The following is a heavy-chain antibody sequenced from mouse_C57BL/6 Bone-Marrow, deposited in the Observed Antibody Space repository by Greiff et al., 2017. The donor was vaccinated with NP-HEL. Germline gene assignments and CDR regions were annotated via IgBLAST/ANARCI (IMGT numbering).Heavy chain of an antibody. V-gene: IGHV1-55*01. Sequence: QVQLQQPGAELVKPGASVKMSCKASGYTFTSYWITWVKQRPGQGLEWIGDIYPGSGSTNYNEKFKSKATLTVDTSSSTAYMQLSSLTSEDSAVYYCAREVYYGNYAMDYWGQGTSVTVSS. CDR1: GYTFTSYW. D-gene: IGHD2-1*01. CDR3: AREVYYGNYAMDY. J-gene: IGHJ4*01. CDR2: IYPGSGST.